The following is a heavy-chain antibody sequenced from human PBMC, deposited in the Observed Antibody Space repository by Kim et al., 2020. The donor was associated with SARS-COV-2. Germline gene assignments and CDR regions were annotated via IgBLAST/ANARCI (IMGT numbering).Heavy chain of an antibody. J-gene: IGHJ4*02. Sequence: GGSLRLSCEASGFTFANHPLNWVRQAPGKGLEWVSYVGPGGETTHYANSVKGRFSISRDDAKSSLFLQMSSLRVEDTAIYYCARDVGWSSTGHYYLDYWGQGALVSVSS. V-gene: IGHV3-11*01. CDR3: ARDVGWSSTGHYYLDY. CDR1: GFTFANHP. CDR2: VGPGGETT. D-gene: IGHD6-19*01.